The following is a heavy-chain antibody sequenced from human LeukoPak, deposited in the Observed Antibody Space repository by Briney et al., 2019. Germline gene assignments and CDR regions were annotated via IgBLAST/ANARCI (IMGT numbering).Heavy chain of an antibody. J-gene: IGHJ4*02. CDR1: GGSFSGYY. CDR2: INHSGST. D-gene: IGHD5/OR15-5a*01. Sequence: SETLSLTCAVYGGSFSGYYWSWIRQPPGKGLEWIGEINHSGSTNYNPSLKSRVTISVDTSKNQFSLKLSSVTAADTAVYYCARQKLGVRSTWGRRYYFDYWGQGTLVTVSS. V-gene: IGHV4-34*01. CDR3: ARQKLGVRSTWGRRYYFDY.